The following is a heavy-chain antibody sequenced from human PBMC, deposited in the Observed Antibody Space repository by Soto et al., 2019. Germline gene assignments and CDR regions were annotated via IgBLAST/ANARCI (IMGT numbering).Heavy chain of an antibody. Sequence: PGGSLRLSCAASGFTFSSYSMNWVRQAPGRGLEWVSYISSSSTIYYADSVKGRFTISRDNAKNSLYLQMNSLRAEDTAVYYCARDADILTGSDVFDIWGQGTMVTVSS. D-gene: IGHD3-9*01. CDR2: ISSSSTI. J-gene: IGHJ3*02. CDR1: GFTFSSYS. V-gene: IGHV3-48*01. CDR3: ARDADILTGSDVFDI.